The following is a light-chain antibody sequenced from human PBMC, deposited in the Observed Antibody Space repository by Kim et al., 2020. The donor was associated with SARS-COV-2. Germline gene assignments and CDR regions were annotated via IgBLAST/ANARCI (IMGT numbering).Light chain of an antibody. CDR1: NLGSKR. CDR2: YDR. Sequence: APGKTARITCGGNNLGSKRVHWYQQKPGQAPVLVIYYDRDRPAGIPERFSGSNSGNTATLTISSVEAGDEAAYYCQVYDSSSDHPVFGGGTQLTVL. CDR3: QVYDSSSDHPV. J-gene: IGLJ2*01. V-gene: IGLV3-21*04.